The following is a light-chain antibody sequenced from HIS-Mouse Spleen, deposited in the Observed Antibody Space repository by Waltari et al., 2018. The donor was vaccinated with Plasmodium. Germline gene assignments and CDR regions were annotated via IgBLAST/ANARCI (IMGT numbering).Light chain of an antibody. CDR2: QDS. CDR1: KLGDQY. J-gene: IGLJ2*01. CDR3: QAWDSSTVV. V-gene: IGLV3-1*01. Sequence: SYELTQPPSVSVSPGQTASITCSGDKLGDQYACWYQQKPGQSPVLVIYQDSKRPTVIPERFSGSNSGNTATLTISGTQAMDEADYYCQAWDSSTVVFGGGTKLTVL.